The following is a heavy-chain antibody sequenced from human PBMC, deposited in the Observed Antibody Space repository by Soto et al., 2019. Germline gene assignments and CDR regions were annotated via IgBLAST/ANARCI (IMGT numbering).Heavy chain of an antibody. D-gene: IGHD5-12*01. Sequence: GGSLRLSCVASGFTFNNYVMSWVRQAPGKGLEWVSAISGTSLSTYYADSVKGRFTISRDNSKNRLYLQMNSLTVEDTAVYYCAKSPRFRVATIKFDYWGQGTLVTVSS. V-gene: IGHV3-23*01. J-gene: IGHJ4*02. CDR1: GFTFNNYV. CDR2: ISGTSLST. CDR3: AKSPRFRVATIKFDY.